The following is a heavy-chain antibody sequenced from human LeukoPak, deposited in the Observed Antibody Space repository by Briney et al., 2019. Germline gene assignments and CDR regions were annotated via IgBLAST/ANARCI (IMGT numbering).Heavy chain of an antibody. D-gene: IGHD1-26*01. V-gene: IGHV4-39*01. J-gene: IGHJ4*02. CDR3: ANAASYSVDY. CDR1: GGSISSSSYY. CDR2: MYYRGRS. Sequence: KPSETLSLTCTVSGGSISSSSYYWGWIRQPPGKGLEWIGSMYYRGRSYYNPSLKSRVTMSVDTSKNQFSLTLSSVTVADTAVYYCANAASYSVDYWGQGTLVTVSS.